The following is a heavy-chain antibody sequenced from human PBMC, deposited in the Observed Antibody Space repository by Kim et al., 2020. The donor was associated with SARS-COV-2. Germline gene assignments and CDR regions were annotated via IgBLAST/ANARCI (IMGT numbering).Heavy chain of an antibody. CDR2: IHWNSGSI. CDR3: AKGLGGSYLDFDY. CDR1: GFTFGDYA. J-gene: IGHJ4*02. Sequence: GGSLRLSCAASGFTFGDYAMHWVRQAPGKGLEWVSGIHWNSGSIGYADSVKGRFTISRDNAKNSLYLQMNSLRAEDTALYYCAKGLGGSYLDFDYWGQGTLVTVSP. V-gene: IGHV3-9*01. D-gene: IGHD3-16*01.